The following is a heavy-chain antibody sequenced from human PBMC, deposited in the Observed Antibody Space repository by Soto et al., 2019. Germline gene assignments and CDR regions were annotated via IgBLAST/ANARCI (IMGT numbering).Heavy chain of an antibody. Sequence: PSQTLSLTCAISGDSVSNNSVAWNWVRQSPSRGLEWLGRTYYRSKWHYDYAPSVRSRITINPDTSKNHFSLQLNSVSPEDAAVYYCPRKIRGRGVKYFDHWGQGTLVTVSS. D-gene: IGHD3-10*01. CDR3: PRKIRGRGVKYFDH. V-gene: IGHV6-1*01. CDR1: GDSVSNNSVA. CDR2: TYYRSKWHY. J-gene: IGHJ4*02.